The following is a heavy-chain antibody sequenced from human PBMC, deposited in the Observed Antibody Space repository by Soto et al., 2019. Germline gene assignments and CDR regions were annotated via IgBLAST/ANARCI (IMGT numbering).Heavy chain of an antibody. D-gene: IGHD6-19*01. V-gene: IGHV3-48*03. J-gene: IGHJ4*02. Sequence: QPGGSLRLSCAASGFTFSTYEMYWVRQAPGKGLEWVSYISSSSNAIYYGDSVKGRFTISRDNAKNSLHLRMSSLRAEDTAIYYCARGGSSGWFFLDYWGQGALVTVS. CDR3: ARGGSSGWFFLDY. CDR2: ISSSSNAI. CDR1: GFTFSTYE.